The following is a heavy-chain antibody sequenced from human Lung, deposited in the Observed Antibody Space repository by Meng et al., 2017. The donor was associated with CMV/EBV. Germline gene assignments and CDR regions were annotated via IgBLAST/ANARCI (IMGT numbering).Heavy chain of an antibody. CDR1: GGSISSYY. CDR3: ASVTGSSDSSGYYYYYGMDV. CDR2: IYYSGST. Sequence: SETXSLXCPVSGGSISSYYWSWIRQPPGKGLEWIGYIYYSGSTNYNPSLKSRVTISVDTSKNQFSLKLSSVTAADTAVYYCASVTGSSDSSGYYYYYGMDVXGQGXTVTFSS. D-gene: IGHD3-22*01. J-gene: IGHJ6*02. V-gene: IGHV4-59*01.